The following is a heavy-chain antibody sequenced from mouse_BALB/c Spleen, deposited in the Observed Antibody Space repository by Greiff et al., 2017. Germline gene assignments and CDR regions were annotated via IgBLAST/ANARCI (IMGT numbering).Heavy chain of an antibody. CDR1: GFAFSSYD. CDR3: ARHRGNYGFYYAMDY. D-gene: IGHD1-2*01. V-gene: IGHV5-12-1*01. J-gene: IGHJ4*01. Sequence: EVKLVESGGGLVKPGGSLKLSCAASGFAFSSYDMSWVRQTPEKRLEWVAYISSSGGSTYYPDTVKGRFTISRDNAKNTLYLQMSSLKSEDTAMYYCARHRGNYGFYYAMDYWGQGTSVTVSS. CDR2: ISSSGGST.